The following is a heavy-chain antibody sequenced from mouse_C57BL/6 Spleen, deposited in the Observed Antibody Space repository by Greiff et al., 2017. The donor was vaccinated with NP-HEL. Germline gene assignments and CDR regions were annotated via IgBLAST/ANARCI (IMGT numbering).Heavy chain of an antibody. CDR3: ASGGYYAMYY. Sequence: QVQLQQPGAELVRPGTSVKLSCKASGYTFTSYWMHWVKQRPGQGLEWIGVIDPSDSYTNYNQKFKGKATLTVDTSSSTAYMQLSSLTSEDSAVYYCASGGYYAMYYWGQGTSVTVSS. J-gene: IGHJ4*01. CDR2: IDPSDSYT. CDR1: GYTFTSYW. V-gene: IGHV1-59*01.